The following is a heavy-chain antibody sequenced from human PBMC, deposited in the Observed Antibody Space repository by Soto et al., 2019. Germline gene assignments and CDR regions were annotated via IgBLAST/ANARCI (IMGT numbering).Heavy chain of an antibody. CDR1: GYSFTSYW. CDR3: ARRQIAVAGTRAFDI. V-gene: IGHV5-51*01. Sequence: PGESLKISCKGSGYSFTSYWIGWVRQMPGKGLEWMGIIYPGDSDTRYSPSFQGQVTISADKSISTAYLQWSSLKASDTAMYYCARRQIAVAGTRAFDICGQGTMVTVSS. J-gene: IGHJ3*02. D-gene: IGHD6-19*01. CDR2: IYPGDSDT.